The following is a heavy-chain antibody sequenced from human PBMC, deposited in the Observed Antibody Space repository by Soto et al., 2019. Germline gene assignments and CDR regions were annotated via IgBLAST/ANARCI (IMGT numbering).Heavy chain of an antibody. CDR3: ASARRGAFYI. J-gene: IGHJ3*02. D-gene: IGHD6-6*01. CDR2: IYPGDSAT. V-gene: IGHV5-51*01. Sequence: HGESLKISCKGSGYRFTSYWIGWVRQMPGKGLEWMVIIYPGDSATRYSPSFQVQVTISADKSISTAYLQWSSLKASDTAMYYCASARRGAFYIWGQVAMVTVSS. CDR1: GYRFTSYW.